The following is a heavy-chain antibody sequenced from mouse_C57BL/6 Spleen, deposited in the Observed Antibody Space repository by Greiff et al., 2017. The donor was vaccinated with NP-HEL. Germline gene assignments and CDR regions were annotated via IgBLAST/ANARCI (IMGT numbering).Heavy chain of an antibody. CDR1: GFTFSSYA. J-gene: IGHJ2*01. V-gene: IGHV5-9-1*02. Sequence: EVMLVESGEGLVKPGGSLKLSCAASGFTFSSYAMSWVRQTPEKRLEWVAYISSGGDYIYYADTVKGRFTISRDNARNTLYLQMSSLKSEDTAMYYCTRDDYDDGFDYWGQGTTLTVSS. CDR3: TRDDYDDGFDY. D-gene: IGHD2-4*01. CDR2: ISSGGDYI.